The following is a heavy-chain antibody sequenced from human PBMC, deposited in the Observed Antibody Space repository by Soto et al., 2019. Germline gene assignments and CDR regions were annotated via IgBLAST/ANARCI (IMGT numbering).Heavy chain of an antibody. CDR1: GYTFTSYD. D-gene: IGHD2-8*01. V-gene: IGHV1-8*01. J-gene: IGHJ6*03. CDR2: MNPNSGNT. CDR3: ARVNDLLAYYYYYMDV. Sequence: QVQLVQSGAEVKKPGASVKVSCKASGYTFTSYDINWVRQATGQGLEWMGWMNPNSGNTGYARKFQGRVTMTRNTSVSTAYMELSSLRSEDTAVYYCARVNDLLAYYYYYMDVWGKGTTVTVSS.